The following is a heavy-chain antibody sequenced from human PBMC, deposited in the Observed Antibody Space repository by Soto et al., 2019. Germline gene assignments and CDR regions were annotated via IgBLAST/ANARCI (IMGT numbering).Heavy chain of an antibody. V-gene: IGHV1-18*01. CDR1: GYTFTSYG. D-gene: IGHD3-10*01. Sequence: QVQLVQSGAEVKKPGASVKVSCKASGYTFTSYGISWVRQAPGQGLEWMGWISAYNGNTNYAQKLQGRVTMTTDTSTSTAYVELRSLRSDDTAVYYCARDHGSGKSLGRWEDYWGQGTLVTVSS. CDR2: ISAYNGNT. J-gene: IGHJ4*02. CDR3: ARDHGSGKSLGRWEDY.